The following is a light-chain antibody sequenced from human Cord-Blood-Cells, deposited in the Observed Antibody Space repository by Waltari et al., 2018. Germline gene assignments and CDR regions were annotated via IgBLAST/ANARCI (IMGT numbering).Light chain of an antibody. Sequence: IQLTQSPSSLSASVGDRVTITCRASQGISSYLAWYQQKPGKAPKLLIYAASTLQSGVPSRFSRSGSGTDFTRTISSLQPEDFATYYCQQLNSYPLTFGGGTKVEIK. V-gene: IGKV1-9*01. CDR3: QQLNSYPLT. J-gene: IGKJ4*01. CDR1: QGISSY. CDR2: AAS.